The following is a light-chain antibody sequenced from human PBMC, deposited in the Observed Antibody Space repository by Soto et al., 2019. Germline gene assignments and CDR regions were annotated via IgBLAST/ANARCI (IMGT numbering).Light chain of an antibody. CDR1: QSVAANY. Sequence: LTQYPSTLSLSSGEKTTHSWTASQSVAANYLAWYQQKRGQAPRLLIYGASSRATGIPDRFSGSGSGTDFTLTISRLEPEDFSVYYCHQYGTAPLTFGPGTKVDI. CDR3: HQYGTAPLT. CDR2: GAS. V-gene: IGKV3-20*01. J-gene: IGKJ3*01.